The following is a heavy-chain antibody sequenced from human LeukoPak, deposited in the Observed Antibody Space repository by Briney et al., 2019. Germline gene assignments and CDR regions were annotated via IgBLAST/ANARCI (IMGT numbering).Heavy chain of an antibody. Sequence: GGPLRLSCVASGFLFSSYAMLWVGHPPGKRLEYGASCIGDGHTTFYGNSVRRRFTIPRDNSKNTLYLQMGSLRADDMAVYYCTRIGSGSQTDYWGQGTLVTVSS. CDR1: GFLFSSYA. CDR2: CIGDGHTT. V-gene: IGHV3-64*01. D-gene: IGHD3-10*01. CDR3: TRIGSGSQTDY. J-gene: IGHJ4*02.